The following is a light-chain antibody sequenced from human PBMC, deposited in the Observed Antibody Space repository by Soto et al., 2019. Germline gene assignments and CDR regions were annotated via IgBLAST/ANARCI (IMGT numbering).Light chain of an antibody. CDR2: EVS. CDR1: QGLLHTDGKSY. V-gene: IGKV2D-29*01. J-gene: IGKJ1*01. Sequence: DLVMTQTPLSLSVTPGQPASISCTSSQGLLHTDGKSYLSWYLQKPGKPPQLLSSEVSDRFSGVPDRFSGSGSGTDFTLKISRVEAEDVGVYYCMQTIQLQWTCGQGTKVAMK. CDR3: MQTIQLQWT.